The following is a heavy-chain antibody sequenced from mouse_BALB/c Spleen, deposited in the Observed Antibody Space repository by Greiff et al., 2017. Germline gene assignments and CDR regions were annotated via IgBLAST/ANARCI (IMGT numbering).Heavy chain of an antibody. CDR1: GFSLTSYG. D-gene: IGHD1-1*01. Sequence: QVQLQQSGPGLVAPSQSLSITCTVSGFSLTSYGVHWVRQPPGKGLEWLGVIWAGGSTNYNSALMSRLSISKDNSKSQVFLKMNSLQTDDTAMYYCARESLLLRYAMDYWGQGTSVTVSS. CDR3: ARESLLLRYAMDY. J-gene: IGHJ4*01. V-gene: IGHV2-9*02. CDR2: IWAGGST.